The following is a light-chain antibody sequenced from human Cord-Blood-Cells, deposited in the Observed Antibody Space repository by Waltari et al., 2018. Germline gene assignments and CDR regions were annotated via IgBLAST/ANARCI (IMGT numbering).Light chain of an antibody. V-gene: IGLV1-47*01. CDR3: AAWDDSLNGLWV. CDR1: SSNIGSNY. J-gene: IGLJ3*02. Sequence: QSVLTQPPSASGTPGQRVTISCSGSSSNIGSNYVYWYQQLPGTAPKLLIYRNNQRPSGVPDRFSVSKSGTSASLAISGLQSEDEADYYCAAWDDSLNGLWVFGGGTKLTVL. CDR2: RNN.